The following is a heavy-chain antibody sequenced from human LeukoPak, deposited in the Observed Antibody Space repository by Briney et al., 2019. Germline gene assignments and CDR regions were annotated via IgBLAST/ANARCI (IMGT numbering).Heavy chain of an antibody. D-gene: IGHD6-19*01. J-gene: IGHJ4*02. V-gene: IGHV3-30*04. CDR2: ISYDGSNK. Sequence: GGSLRLSCAASGFTFSSYAMHWVRQAPGKGLEWVAVISYDGSNKYYADPVKGRFTISRDNSKNTLYLQMNSLRAEDTAVYYCAKLSDSSGWYPFDYWGQGTLVTVSS. CDR3: AKLSDSSGWYPFDY. CDR1: GFTFSSYA.